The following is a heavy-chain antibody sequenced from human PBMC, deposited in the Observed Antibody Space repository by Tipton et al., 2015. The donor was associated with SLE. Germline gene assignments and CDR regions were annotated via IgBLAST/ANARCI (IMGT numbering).Heavy chain of an antibody. CDR1: GFTFSSYA. CDR3: ARGKVGANGAFDI. J-gene: IGHJ3*02. D-gene: IGHD1-26*01. V-gene: IGHV3-30-3*01. Sequence: SLRLSCAASGFTFSSYAMHWVRQAPGKGLQWVAVISYDGSNKYYADSVKGRFTISRDNAKNSLYLQMNSLRAEDTAVYYCARGKVGANGAFDIWGQGTMVTVSS. CDR2: ISYDGSNK.